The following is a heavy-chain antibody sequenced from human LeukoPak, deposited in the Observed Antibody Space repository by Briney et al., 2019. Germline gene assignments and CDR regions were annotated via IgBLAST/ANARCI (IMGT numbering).Heavy chain of an antibody. D-gene: IGHD1-1*01. CDR2: IYSGGST. J-gene: IGHJ4*02. CDR1: GFLFNTYA. V-gene: IGHV3-53*01. CDR3: ARGTGAFDY. Sequence: GGSLRLSCATSGFLFNTYALHWVRQAPGKGLEWVSVIYSGGSTYYADSVKGRFTISRDNSKNTLYLQMNSLRAEDTAVYYCARGTGAFDYWGQGTLVTVSS.